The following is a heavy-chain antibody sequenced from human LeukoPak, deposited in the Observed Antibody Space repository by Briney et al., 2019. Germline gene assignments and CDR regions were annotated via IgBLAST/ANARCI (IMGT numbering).Heavy chain of an antibody. J-gene: IGHJ5*02. Sequence: KPSQTLSLTCNVSGGSISNDGYYWSWIRQHPGKGLEWLGYIYYSGSTYYNPSLKSRVTLSVDTSKSQFSLRLSSVTAADTAVYYCARGLTGDQFFDPWGQGTLVTVSS. CDR3: ARGLTGDQFFDP. CDR2: IYYSGST. CDR1: GGSISNDGYY. D-gene: IGHD7-27*01. V-gene: IGHV4-31*03.